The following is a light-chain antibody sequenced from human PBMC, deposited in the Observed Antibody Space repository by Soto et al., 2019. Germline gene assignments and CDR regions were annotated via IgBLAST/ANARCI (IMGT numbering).Light chain of an antibody. J-gene: IGKJ3*01. CDR2: GAS. CDR3: QQYDNWPFT. Sequence: VMTQSPATLYVSPGEGATLSCRALQSVISKLAWYQQKPGQAPRLLIYGASTRATGIPARFSGSESGTEFSLTLSSRQSEDFAGYYCQQYDNWPFTCGPGTKVDIK. CDR1: QSVISK. V-gene: IGKV3-15*01.